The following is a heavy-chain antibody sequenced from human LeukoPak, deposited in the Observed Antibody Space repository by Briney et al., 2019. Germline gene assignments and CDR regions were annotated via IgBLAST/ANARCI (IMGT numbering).Heavy chain of an antibody. D-gene: IGHD3-22*01. Sequence: GRSLRLSCAASGFTFSSYGMHWVRQAPGKGLEWVAVISYDGSNKYYADSVKGRFTISRDNSKNTLYLQMNSLRAEDTAVYYCAKGYYYDSSGYYRFDYWGQGTLVTVSS. V-gene: IGHV3-30*18. CDR2: ISYDGSNK. CDR1: GFTFSSYG. J-gene: IGHJ4*02. CDR3: AKGYYYDSSGYYRFDY.